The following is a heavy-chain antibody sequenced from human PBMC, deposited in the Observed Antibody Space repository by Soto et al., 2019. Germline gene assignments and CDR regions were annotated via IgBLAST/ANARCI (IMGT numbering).Heavy chain of an antibody. J-gene: IGHJ6*02. Sequence: QVQLVQSGAEVKKPGSSVKVSCKASGGTFSSNAISWVRQAPGQGLEWMGGIIPMFHTPNYAQKFQGRVTITADESTSTAYMELSSLRFEDTAVYYCAIGGHHYGSGSYYNAVYYGMDVWGQGTTVTVSS. CDR2: IIPMFHTP. CDR3: AIGGHHYGSGSYYNAVYYGMDV. D-gene: IGHD3-10*01. V-gene: IGHV1-69*12. CDR1: GGTFSSNA.